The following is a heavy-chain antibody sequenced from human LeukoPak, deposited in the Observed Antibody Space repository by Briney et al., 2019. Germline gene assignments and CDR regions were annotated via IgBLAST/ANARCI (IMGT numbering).Heavy chain of an antibody. CDR3: ARDPHGMYYFDY. V-gene: IGHV1-46*01. Sequence: GASVKVSCKASGYTFTSYYMHWVRQAPGQGLEWMGIINPSGGSTCYAQKFQGRVTMTRDTSTSTAYMELSSLRSEDTAVYYCARDPHGMYYFDYWGQGTLVTVSS. D-gene: IGHD5-24*01. J-gene: IGHJ4*02. CDR1: GYTFTSYY. CDR2: INPSGGST.